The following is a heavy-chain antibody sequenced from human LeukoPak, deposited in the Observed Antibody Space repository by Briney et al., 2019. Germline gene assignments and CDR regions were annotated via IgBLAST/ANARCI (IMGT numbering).Heavy chain of an antibody. V-gene: IGHV3-15*01. CDR3: TTRAPTYYYGSDSPPGFKLDY. CDR2: IKSKTDGGTT. Sequence: GGSLRLSCAASGFTFSNAWMSWVRQAPGKGLEWVGRIKSKTDGGTTDYAAPVKGRFTISRDDSKNTLYLQMNSLKTEDTAVYYCTTRAPTYYYGSDSPPGFKLDYWGQGTLVTVSS. D-gene: IGHD3-10*01. CDR1: GFTFSNAW. J-gene: IGHJ4*02.